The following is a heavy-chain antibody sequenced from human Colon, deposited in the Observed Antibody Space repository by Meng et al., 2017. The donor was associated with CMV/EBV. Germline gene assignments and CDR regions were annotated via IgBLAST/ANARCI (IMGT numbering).Heavy chain of an antibody. J-gene: IGHJ4*02. V-gene: IGHV3-21*01. D-gene: IGHD6-13*01. CDR3: ARRAGTGMWYFDY. CDR1: GFTFSSYV. CDR2: IISDSSDL. Sequence: ASGFTFSSYVMDWVRPAPGKGLEWVASIISDSSDLYYADSLKGRFTISRDNGVNSLFLQMNSLRTEDTAVYYCARRAGTGMWYFDYWGQGTLVTVSS.